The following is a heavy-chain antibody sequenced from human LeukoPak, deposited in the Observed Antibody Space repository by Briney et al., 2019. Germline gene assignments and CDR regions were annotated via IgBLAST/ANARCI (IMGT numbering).Heavy chain of an antibody. D-gene: IGHD3-3*01. V-gene: IGHV1-2*02. CDR1: GYTFTSYY. J-gene: IGHJ5*02. CDR2: INPSSGGT. CDR3: ARDVLRFLEWLPGFDP. Sequence: ASVKVSCKASGYTFTSYYMHWVRQAPGQGLEWMGWINPSSGGTNYAQKFQGRVTMTRDTSISTAYVELSRLRTDDTAVYYCARDVLRFLEWLPGFDPWGQGTLVTVSS.